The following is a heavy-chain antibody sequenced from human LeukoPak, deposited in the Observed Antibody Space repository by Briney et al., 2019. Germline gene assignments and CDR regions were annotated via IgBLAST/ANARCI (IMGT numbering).Heavy chain of an antibody. Sequence: PGGSLRLSCAASGFTFSDYYMSWIPQAPGKGLEWVSYISNSGNTIYYADSVKGRFTISRDNAKNSLYLQMNSLRAEDTAVYYCARRGVQLQRISWFDPWGQGTLVTVSS. J-gene: IGHJ5*02. V-gene: IGHV3-11*01. CDR1: GFTFSDYY. CDR3: ARRGVQLQRISWFDP. CDR2: ISNSGNTI. D-gene: IGHD1-1*01.